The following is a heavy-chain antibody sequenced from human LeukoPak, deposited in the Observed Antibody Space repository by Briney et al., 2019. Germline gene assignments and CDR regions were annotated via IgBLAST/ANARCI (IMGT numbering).Heavy chain of an antibody. J-gene: IGHJ6*03. Sequence: ASVKVSCKASGYTFTSYGISWVRQAPGQGLEWMGWISAYNGNTNYAQKLQGRVTMTTDTSTSTAYMELRSLRSDDTAVYYCARDVPAALAYYYYYYMDVWGKGTTVTISS. CDR1: GYTFTSYG. CDR2: ISAYNGNT. D-gene: IGHD2-2*01. CDR3: ARDVPAALAYYYYYYMDV. V-gene: IGHV1-18*01.